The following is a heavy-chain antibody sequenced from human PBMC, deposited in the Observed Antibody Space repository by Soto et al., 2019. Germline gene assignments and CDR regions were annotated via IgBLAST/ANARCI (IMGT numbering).Heavy chain of an antibody. Sequence: QVQLVQSGAEVKKLGSSVKVSCQASGGTFSTSDIRWVRQAPGHGLEWMVGIIPIFGTTNYAQKFQGIVTITADESTSTVYMELSSLRSHATAVLYCAMGGSIDASALDHWGQGTLVNVAS. CDR2: IIPIFGTT. CDR1: GGTFSTSD. CDR3: AMGGSIDASALDH. V-gene: IGHV1-69*01. J-gene: IGHJ4*02. D-gene: IGHD6-6*01.